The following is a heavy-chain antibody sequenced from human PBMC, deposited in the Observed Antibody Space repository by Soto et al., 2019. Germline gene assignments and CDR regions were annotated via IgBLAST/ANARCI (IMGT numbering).Heavy chain of an antibody. V-gene: IGHV1-69*13. D-gene: IGHD4-17*01. J-gene: IGHJ6*02. CDR2: IIPIFGTA. CDR3: ARDYGDYMNYYGMDV. Sequence: EASVKVSCKASGGTFSSYAISWVRQAPGQGLEWMGGIIPIFGTANYAQKFQGRVTITADESTSTAYMELSSLRSEDTAVYYCARDYGDYMNYYGMDVWGQGTTVTVSS. CDR1: GGTFSSYA.